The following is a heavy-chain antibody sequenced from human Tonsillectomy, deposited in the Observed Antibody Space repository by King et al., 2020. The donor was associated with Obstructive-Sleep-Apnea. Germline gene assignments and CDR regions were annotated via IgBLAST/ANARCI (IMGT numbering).Heavy chain of an antibody. CDR3: ARGSGAAAVNWFDP. V-gene: IGHV4-34*01. Sequence: VQLQQWGTGLLKPSETLSLTCAVFGGSFSDYYWSWIRQPPGKGLEWIGEINHSGSTNYNPSLKSRVTISVDTSKNQFSLQLSSVTAADTAVYYCARGSGAAAVNWFDPWGQGTLVTVAS. CDR1: GGSFSDYY. D-gene: IGHD6-13*01. J-gene: IGHJ5*02. CDR2: INHSGST.